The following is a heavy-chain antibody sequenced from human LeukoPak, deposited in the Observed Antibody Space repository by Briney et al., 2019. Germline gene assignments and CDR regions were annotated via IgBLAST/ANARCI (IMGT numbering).Heavy chain of an antibody. J-gene: IGHJ5*02. CDR3: ARDCDDDYGDLWWFDP. D-gene: IGHD4-17*01. CDR2: ISSSSSYT. CDR1: GFTFSDYY. Sequence: PGGSLRLSCAASGFTFSDYYMSWIRQAPGKGLEWVSYISSSSSYTNYADSVKGRFTISRDNAKNSLYLQMNSLRAEDTAVYYCARDCDDDYGDLWWFDPWGQGTLVTVSS. V-gene: IGHV3-11*06.